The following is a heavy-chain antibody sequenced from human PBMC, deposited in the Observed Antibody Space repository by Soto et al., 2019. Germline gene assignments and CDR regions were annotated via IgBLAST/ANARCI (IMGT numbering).Heavy chain of an antibody. V-gene: IGHV4-34*01. CDR2: INHSGST. CDR1: GGSFSGYY. CDR3: ARGKRRRWYYYGMDV. J-gene: IGHJ6*02. Sequence: SETLSLTCAVYGGSFSGYYWSWIRQPPGKGLEWIGEINHSGSTNYNPSLKSRVTISVDTSKNQFSLKLSSVTAADTAAYYCARGKRRRWYYYGMDVWGQGTTVTVSS. D-gene: IGHD1-1*01.